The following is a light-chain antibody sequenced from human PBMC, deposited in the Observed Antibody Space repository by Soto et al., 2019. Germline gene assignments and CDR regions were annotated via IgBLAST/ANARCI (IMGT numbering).Light chain of an antibody. V-gene: IGLV8-61*01. CDR2: STN. CDR3: VLYLGSGISV. CDR1: SGSVSSSNY. J-gene: IGLJ3*02. Sequence: QTVVTQEPSFSVSPGGTVTLTCGLKSGSVSSSNYASWYQQTPGQPPRTVIYSTNIRSSGVPDRFSGSILGNKAALTLTGAQAEDECDYYCVLYLGSGISVFGGGTKLTVL.